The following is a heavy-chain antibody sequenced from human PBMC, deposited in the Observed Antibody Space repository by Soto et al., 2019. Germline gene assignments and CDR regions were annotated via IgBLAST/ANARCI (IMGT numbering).Heavy chain of an antibody. CDR1: GGTFTSYA. D-gene: IGHD5-18*01. Sequence: QVHLVQSGAEVRKPGSSVKVSCTTSGGTFTSYAVSWVRQVPGQGLQWMGGIIPGFDTTFYAQKFQGRVTITADESTNSAYMELRGLRSEDTAVYYCARDHGLFVHTGMVIDYYGMDVWGPGTTVTVSS. J-gene: IGHJ6*02. CDR3: ARDHGLFVHTGMVIDYYGMDV. CDR2: IIPGFDTT. V-gene: IGHV1-69*01.